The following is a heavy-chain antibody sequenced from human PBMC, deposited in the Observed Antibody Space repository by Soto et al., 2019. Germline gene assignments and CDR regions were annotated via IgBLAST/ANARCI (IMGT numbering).Heavy chain of an antibody. D-gene: IGHD3-3*01. V-gene: IGHV1-2*04. CDR3: ARADKDYDFWSGYYFDY. J-gene: IGHJ4*02. CDR2: INPNSGGT. Sequence: ASVKVSCKASGYTFTGYYMHWVRQAPGQGLEWMGWINPNSGGTNYAQKFQGWVTMTRDTSISTAYMELSRLRSDDTAVYYCARADKDYDFWSGYYFDYWGQGTLVTVSS. CDR1: GYTFTGYY.